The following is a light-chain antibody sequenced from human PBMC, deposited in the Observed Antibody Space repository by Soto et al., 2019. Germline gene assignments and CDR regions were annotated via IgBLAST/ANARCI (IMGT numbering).Light chain of an antibody. CDR3: HQYSTSPQT. V-gene: IGKV3-20*01. CDR2: GAS. CDR1: QTVRSNS. J-gene: IGKJ2*01. Sequence: EIVLTQSPGTLSLSPGDTATLSCRASQTVRSNSLAWYRQKPGHAPRLLMYGASTRATGIPDRFSGSGSGTDLSLTICIVEPEDFAVYYCHQYSTSPQTFCQGIKLEI.